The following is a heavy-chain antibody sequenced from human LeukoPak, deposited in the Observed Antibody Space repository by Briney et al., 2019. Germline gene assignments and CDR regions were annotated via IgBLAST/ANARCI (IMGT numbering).Heavy chain of an antibody. CDR1: GGSISSYY. CDR2: IYYSGST. Sequence: SETLSLTCTVSGGSISSYYWSWIRQPPGKGLEWIGYIYYSGSTNCNPSLKSRVTISVDTSKNQFSLKLSSVTAADTAVYYCASSSGSGWYGNYFDYWGQGTLVTVSS. V-gene: IGHV4-59*08. D-gene: IGHD6-19*01. CDR3: ASSSGSGWYGNYFDY. J-gene: IGHJ4*02.